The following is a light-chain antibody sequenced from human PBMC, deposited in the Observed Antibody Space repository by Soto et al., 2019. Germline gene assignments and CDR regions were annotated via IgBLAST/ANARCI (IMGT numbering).Light chain of an antibody. J-gene: IGKJ4*01. CDR3: QQSYTTPLT. CDR1: QYISDF. V-gene: IGKV1-39*01. Sequence: DIQMSQSPSSXSVSVGDRVTITCRASQYISDFLNWYQQKPGKAPVILIYAASTLQSGVPSRFTGSRSETNFTLIISSLQPEDFATYYCQQSYTTPLTFGGGTKVDIK. CDR2: AAS.